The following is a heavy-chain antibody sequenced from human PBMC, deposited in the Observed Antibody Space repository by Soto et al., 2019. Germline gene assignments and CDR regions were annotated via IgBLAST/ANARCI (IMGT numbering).Heavy chain of an antibody. J-gene: IGHJ6*02. V-gene: IGHV4-31*03. CDR3: TRYCSSTSCSYGMDV. Sequence: SETLSLTCSVSGGSISSGGHYWTWIRQHAGKGLEWIGEIYYNGRTNYNPSLKSRVSISVDTSKNQFSLKLSSVTAADTALYYCTRYCSSTSCSYGMDVWGQGTSVTVSS. CDR2: IYYNGRT. CDR1: GGSISSGGHY. D-gene: IGHD2-2*01.